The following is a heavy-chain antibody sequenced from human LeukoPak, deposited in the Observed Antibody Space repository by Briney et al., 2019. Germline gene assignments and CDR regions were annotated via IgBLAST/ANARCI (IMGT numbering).Heavy chain of an antibody. J-gene: IGHJ4*02. Sequence: SETLSLTCTVSGGSISSSYWSWIRLPPGKGLEWIAYIYHSGNTNYNPSLKSRVTLSEDTSKNQFSLMLSSVTAADTAVYYCARHSVSSDWSSFDYWGQGTLVTVSS. CDR1: GGSISSSY. CDR2: IYHSGNT. V-gene: IGHV4-59*08. D-gene: IGHD6-19*01. CDR3: ARHSVSSDWSSFDY.